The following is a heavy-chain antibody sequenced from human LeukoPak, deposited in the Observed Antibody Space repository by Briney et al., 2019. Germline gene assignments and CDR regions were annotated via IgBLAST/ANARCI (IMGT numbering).Heavy chain of an antibody. J-gene: IGHJ3*02. CDR1: GGSISSSSYY. D-gene: IGHD3-16*02. V-gene: IGHV4-39*07. Sequence: SETLSLTCTVSGGSISSSSYYWGWIRQPPGKGLEWIGSIYYSGSTYYNPSLKSRVTISVDTSKNQFSLKLSSVTAADTAVYYCARDHYLWGYYRSVNAFDIWGQGTMVTVSS. CDR2: IYYSGST. CDR3: ARDHYLWGYYRSVNAFDI.